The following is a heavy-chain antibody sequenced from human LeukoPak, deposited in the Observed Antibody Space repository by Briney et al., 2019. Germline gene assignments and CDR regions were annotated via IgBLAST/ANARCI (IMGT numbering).Heavy chain of an antibody. J-gene: IGHJ4*02. CDR3: ARDIYYDSSGYYGSVY. V-gene: IGHV3-30*02. D-gene: IGHD3-22*01. Sequence: GGSLRLSCAASGFTFSNYGMHWVRQAPGKGLEWVAFIRYDGSNKYYADSVKGRFTISRDNSKNTLYMQMNSLRAEDTAVYYCARDIYYDSSGYYGSVYWGQGTLVTVSS. CDR1: GFTFSNYG. CDR2: IRYDGSNK.